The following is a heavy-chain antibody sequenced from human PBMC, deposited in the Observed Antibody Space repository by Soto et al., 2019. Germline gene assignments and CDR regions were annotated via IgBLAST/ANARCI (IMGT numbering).Heavy chain of an antibody. CDR2: ISGSGGST. V-gene: IGHV3-23*01. Sequence: GGSLRLSCAASGFTFSSYAMNWVRQAPGKGREWVSVISGSGGSTYYADSVKGRFTISRDNSKNTLYLQMNSLRAEDTAVYYWATRSSSWYFDCWGQGTLVTVSS. CDR1: GFTFSSYA. CDR3: ATRSSSWYFDC. D-gene: IGHD6-13*01. J-gene: IGHJ4*02.